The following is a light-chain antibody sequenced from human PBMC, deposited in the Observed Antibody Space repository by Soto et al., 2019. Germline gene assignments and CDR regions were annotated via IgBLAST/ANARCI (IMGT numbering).Light chain of an antibody. CDR3: QQYYSYPIT. V-gene: IGKV1D-16*01. Sequence: DIQMTQSPSSLSASVGDRVTIICRARQGISTSLAWYQQKPEKAPKSLIYAPSSVKSGVPSRFRGSGSGTDFTITINTLQPEDFATYYCQQYYSYPITFGQGTRLVIK. CDR2: APS. J-gene: IGKJ5*01. CDR1: QGISTS.